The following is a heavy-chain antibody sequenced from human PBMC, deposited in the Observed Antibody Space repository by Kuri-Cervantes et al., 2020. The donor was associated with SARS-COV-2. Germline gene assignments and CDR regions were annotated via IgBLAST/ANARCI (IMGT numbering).Heavy chain of an antibody. V-gene: IGHV1-18*01. CDR2: ISAYNGNT. D-gene: IGHD3-16*02. CDR1: GYTFTSYG. CDR3: AVWGSYRYTRGYFDY. Sequence: ASVKVSCKAPGYTFTSYGISWVRQAPGQGLEWMGWISAYNGNTNYAQKLQGRVTMTTDTSTSTAYMELRSLRSDDTAVYYCAVWGSYRYTRGYFDYWGQGTLVTVSS. J-gene: IGHJ4*02.